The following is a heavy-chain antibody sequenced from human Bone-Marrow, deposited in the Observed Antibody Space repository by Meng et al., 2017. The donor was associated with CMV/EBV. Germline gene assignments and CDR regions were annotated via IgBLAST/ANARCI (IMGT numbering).Heavy chain of an antibody. CDR1: GGSVSSGSFY. CDR2: IYYSGST. Sequence: GSLRLSCTVSGGSVSSGSFYWSWIRQPPGKGLEWIGYIYYSGSTNYNPSLKSRVTMSVDTSKNQFSLKLSSVTAADTAVYYCARDASGSTWTYYYDSSGLGAFDIWGQGTMVTVSS. D-gene: IGHD3-22*01. J-gene: IGHJ3*02. V-gene: IGHV4-61*01. CDR3: ARDASGSTWTYYYDSSGLGAFDI.